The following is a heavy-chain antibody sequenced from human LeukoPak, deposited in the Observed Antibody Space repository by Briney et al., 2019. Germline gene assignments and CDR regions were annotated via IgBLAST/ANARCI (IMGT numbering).Heavy chain of an antibody. CDR1: GYTFTGYY. CDR3: AREFGGIAVAPYYFDY. D-gene: IGHD6-19*01. CDR2: INPNSGGT. V-gene: IGHV1-2*02. Sequence: ASVKVSCKASGYTFTGYYMHWVRQAPGQGLEWMGWINPNSGGTNYAQKFQGRVTMTRDTSISTAYMELSRLRSDDTAVYYCAREFGGIAVAPYYFDYWGQGTLVTVPS. J-gene: IGHJ4*02.